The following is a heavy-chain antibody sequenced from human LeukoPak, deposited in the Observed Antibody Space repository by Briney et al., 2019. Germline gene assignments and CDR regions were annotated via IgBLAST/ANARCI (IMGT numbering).Heavy chain of an antibody. J-gene: IGHJ4*02. CDR3: ARGHYDSSGYSFDY. CDR1: GFTFSSYD. V-gene: IGHV3-13*01. CDR2: IGTAGDT. D-gene: IGHD3-22*01. Sequence: GGSLRLSCAASGFTFSSYDMHWVRQATGKGPEWVSVIGTAGDTYYPGSVKGRFTISRENAKNSLYLQMTSLRAGDTAVYYCARGHYDSSGYSFDYWGQGTLVTVSS.